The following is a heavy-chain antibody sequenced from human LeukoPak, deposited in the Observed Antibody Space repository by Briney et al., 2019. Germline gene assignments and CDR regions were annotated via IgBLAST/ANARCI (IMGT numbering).Heavy chain of an antibody. CDR3: ARAEPGYSYGQYFDY. Sequence: SETLSLTRAVYGGSFSGYYWSWIRQPPGKGLEWIGEINHSGSTNYNPSLKSRVTISVDTSKNQFSLKLSSVTAADTAVYYCARAEPGYSYGQYFDYWGQGTLVTVSS. V-gene: IGHV4-34*01. J-gene: IGHJ4*02. D-gene: IGHD5-18*01. CDR1: GGSFSGYY. CDR2: INHSGST.